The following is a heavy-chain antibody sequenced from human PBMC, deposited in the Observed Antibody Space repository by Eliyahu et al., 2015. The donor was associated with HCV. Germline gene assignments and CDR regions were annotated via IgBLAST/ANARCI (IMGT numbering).Heavy chain of an antibody. D-gene: IGHD4-17*01. CDR3: AKDANVYGDYWSGLDY. V-gene: IGHV3-30*18. J-gene: IGHJ4*02. Sequence: QVQLVESGGGVVQPGRSLXLSCAASGFTFXSYGMHWVRQAPGKGLEWVAVISNDGXNKDYADSVKGRFTISRDSSKNTLYLQMNSLRAEDTAVYYCAKDANVYGDYWSGLDYWGQGILVTVSS. CDR1: GFTFXSYG. CDR2: ISNDGXNK.